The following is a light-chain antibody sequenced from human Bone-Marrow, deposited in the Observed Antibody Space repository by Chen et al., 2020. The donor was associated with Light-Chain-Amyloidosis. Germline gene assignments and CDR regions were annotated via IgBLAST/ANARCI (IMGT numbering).Light chain of an antibody. Sequence: SYVLTQPSSVSVAPGQTATIACGGNNIGSTSVHWYQPTQGQAPLLVVYDDSDRPSGIPERLSGSNSGNTATLTISRVEAGDEADYYCQVWDRSSDRPVFGGGTKLTVL. J-gene: IGLJ3*02. CDR1: NIGSTS. CDR3: QVWDRSSDRPV. CDR2: DDS. V-gene: IGLV3-21*02.